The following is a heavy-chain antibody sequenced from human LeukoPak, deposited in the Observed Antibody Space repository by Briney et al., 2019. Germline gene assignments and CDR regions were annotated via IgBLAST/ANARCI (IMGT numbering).Heavy chain of an antibody. D-gene: IGHD4-17*01. J-gene: IGHJ4*02. CDR2: ISGSGGST. Sequence: GGSLRLSCAASGFTFSSYAMNWVRQAPGKGLEWVSAISGSGGSTYYADSVKGRFTISRDNSKNTLYLQMNSLRAEDTAVYYCAKGPDGDYVLNFDYWGQGTLVTVSS. CDR1: GFTFSSYA. CDR3: AKGPDGDYVLNFDY. V-gene: IGHV3-23*01.